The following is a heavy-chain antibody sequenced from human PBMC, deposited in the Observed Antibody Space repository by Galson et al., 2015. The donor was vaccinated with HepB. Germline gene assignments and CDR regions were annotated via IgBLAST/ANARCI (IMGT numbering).Heavy chain of an antibody. CDR3: AKFTWLAHTDAFDI. Sequence: SLRLSCAASGITLGPSSMNWVRQAPGKGLEWVSYISGGSGSRIFYAESVKGRFTISRDNAKNSQYLQMNNLTDDDTAMYYCAKFTWLAHTDAFDIWGQGTMVTVSS. CDR1: GITLGPSS. V-gene: IGHV3-48*02. CDR2: ISGGSGSRI. D-gene: IGHD6-19*01. J-gene: IGHJ3*02.